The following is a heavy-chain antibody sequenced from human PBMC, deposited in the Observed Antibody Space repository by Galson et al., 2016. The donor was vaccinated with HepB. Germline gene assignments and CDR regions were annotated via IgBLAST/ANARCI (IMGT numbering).Heavy chain of an antibody. CDR3: ARGGQWLETNWFGP. D-gene: IGHD6-19*01. CDR2: VWWQSGHV. Sequence: SETLSLTCSVSGDSLSGHWWGWIRQPPGKGLEWIGNVWWQSGHVDHNPSLRSRVTISIDTSKNQVSLKRNSVTAADTALYFCARGGQWLETNWFGPWGQGILVTVSS. V-gene: IGHV4-59*11. CDR1: GDSLSGHW. J-gene: IGHJ5*02.